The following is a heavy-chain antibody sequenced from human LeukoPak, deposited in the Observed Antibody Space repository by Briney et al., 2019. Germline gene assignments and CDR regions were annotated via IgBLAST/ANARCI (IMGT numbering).Heavy chain of an antibody. CDR3: ARDSSPGYYDYVWGTYPRY. V-gene: IGHV3-7*03. Sequence: GGSLRLSCAASGFTFSNYWMSWVRQAPGKGLEWVANINQAGSEKNYVDSVKGRFTISRDNAKSSLFLQMSSLRAEDTAVYYCARDSSPGYYDYVWGTYPRYWGQGTLVTASS. CDR1: GFTFSNYW. D-gene: IGHD3-16*02. CDR2: INQAGSEK. J-gene: IGHJ4*02.